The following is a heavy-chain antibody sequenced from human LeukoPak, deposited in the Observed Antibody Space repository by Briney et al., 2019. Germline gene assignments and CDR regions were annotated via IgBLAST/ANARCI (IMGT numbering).Heavy chain of an antibody. CDR1: GGSLNSYY. CDR3: ARDHYSSGWYPKYNWFDP. Sequence: SETLSLTCTVSGGSLNSYYWSWIRQPPGKGLEWIGYIYYSGSTNYNPSLKSRVTISVDTSKNQFSLKLSSVTAADTAVYYCARDHYSSGWYPKYNWFDPWGQGTLVTVSS. J-gene: IGHJ5*02. V-gene: IGHV4-59*01. D-gene: IGHD6-19*01. CDR2: IYYSGST.